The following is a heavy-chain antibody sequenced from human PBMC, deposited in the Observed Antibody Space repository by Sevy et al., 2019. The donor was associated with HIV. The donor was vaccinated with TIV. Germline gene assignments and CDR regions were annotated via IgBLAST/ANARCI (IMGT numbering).Heavy chain of an antibody. CDR2: IKQDGREK. CDR1: GFTFSSYW. CDR3: GAPRAAITMVRGVLDY. Sequence: GGSLRLSCAASGFTFSSYWMSWVRQAPGKGLEWVANIKQDGREKYYVDSVKGRFTISRDNAKNSLYLQMNSLRAEDTAVYYCGAPRAAITMVRGVLDYWGQGTLVTVSS. V-gene: IGHV3-7*01. J-gene: IGHJ4*02. D-gene: IGHD3-10*01.